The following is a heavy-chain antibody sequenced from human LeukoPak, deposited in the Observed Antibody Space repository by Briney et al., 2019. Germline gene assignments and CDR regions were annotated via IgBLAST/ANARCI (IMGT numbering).Heavy chain of an antibody. V-gene: IGHV3-21*01. CDR1: GFTFSSYS. CDR2: ISSSSSYI. J-gene: IGHJ5*02. Sequence: GGSLRLSCAASGFTFSSYSMNWVRQAPGKGLEWVSSISSSSSYIYYADSVKGRFTISRDNAKNSLYLQMNSLRAEDTAVYYCARIPWEGRGNWFDPWGQGTLVTVSS. D-gene: IGHD1-26*01. CDR3: ARIPWEGRGNWFDP.